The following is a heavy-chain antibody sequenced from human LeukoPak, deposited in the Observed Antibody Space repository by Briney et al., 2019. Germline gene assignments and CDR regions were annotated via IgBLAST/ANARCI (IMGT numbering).Heavy chain of an antibody. CDR3: ARTVPAADTFDY. Sequence: GGSLRLSCAASGFTFSSYEMNWVRQARGEGLEWVSYISSSGNTIYYADSVKGRFTISRDNAKNSLYLQMNSLRAEDTAVYYCARTVPAADTFDYWGQGTLVTVSS. J-gene: IGHJ4*02. CDR1: GFTFSSYE. D-gene: IGHD2-15*01. V-gene: IGHV3-48*03. CDR2: ISSSGNTI.